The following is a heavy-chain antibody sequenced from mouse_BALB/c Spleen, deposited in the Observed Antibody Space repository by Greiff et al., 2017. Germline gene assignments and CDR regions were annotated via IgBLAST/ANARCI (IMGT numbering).Heavy chain of an antibody. J-gene: IGHJ1*01. V-gene: IGHV1-4*02. CDR2: INPSSGYT. CDR1: GYTFTSYT. D-gene: IGHD1-1*01. CDR3: ARGDHYYGSSYVYWYFDV. Sequence: VQLQQSAAELARPGASVKMSCKASGYTFTSYTMHWVKQRPGQGLEWIGYINPSSGYTEYNQKFKDKTTLTADKSSSTAYMQLSSLTSEDSAVYYCARGDHYYGSSYVYWYFDVWGAGTTVTVSS.